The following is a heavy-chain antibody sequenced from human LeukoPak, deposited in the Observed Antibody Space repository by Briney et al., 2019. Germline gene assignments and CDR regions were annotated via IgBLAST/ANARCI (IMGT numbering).Heavy chain of an antibody. V-gene: IGHV3-23*01. Sequence: GGSLRLSCAASGFTVSSNYMSWVRQAPGKGLEWVSGISPSGDITYYADSVMGRFSISRDNPKSTVSLQMSSLRAEDTALYYCVRDLHWGGFDVWGQGTMVTVSS. CDR3: VRDLHWGGFDV. CDR2: ISPSGDIT. CDR1: GFTVSSNY. D-gene: IGHD7-27*01. J-gene: IGHJ3*01.